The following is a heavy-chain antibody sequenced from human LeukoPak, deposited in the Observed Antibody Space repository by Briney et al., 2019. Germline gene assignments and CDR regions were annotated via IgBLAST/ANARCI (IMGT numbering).Heavy chain of an antibody. J-gene: IGHJ4*02. D-gene: IGHD6-13*01. CDR1: GFTVSSNY. V-gene: IGHV3-66*01. CDR2: IYSGGST. CDR3: ARDVSGSSSWSDFDY. Sequence: GGSLRLSCAASGFTVSSNYMSWVRQAPGKGLERVSVIYSGGSTFYADSVKGRFTISRDNSKNTLYLQMNSLRAEDTAVYYCARDVSGSSSWSDFDYWGQGTLVTVSS.